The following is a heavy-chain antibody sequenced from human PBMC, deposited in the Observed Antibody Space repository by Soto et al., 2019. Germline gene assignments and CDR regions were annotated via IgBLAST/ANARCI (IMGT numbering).Heavy chain of an antibody. CDR1: GYTFTDYY. CDR3: AREAAAFDY. CDR2: INPNSGAT. D-gene: IGHD2-2*01. V-gene: IGHV1-2*02. Sequence: QVQLVQPGAEVKKPGASVKVSCKASGYTFTDYYMHWVRQAPGQGLEWMGWINPNSGATHYAQNFQGRISMTRDTSICTAYMEVSSLRFDDTAVFYCAREAAAFDYWGQGTLVTVSS. J-gene: IGHJ4*02.